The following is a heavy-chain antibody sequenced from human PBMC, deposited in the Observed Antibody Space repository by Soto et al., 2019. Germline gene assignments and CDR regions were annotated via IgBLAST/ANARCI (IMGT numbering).Heavy chain of an antibody. J-gene: IGHJ4*02. V-gene: IGHV3-7*01. CDR2: IKQDGSEK. D-gene: IGHD6-13*01. CDR3: ASTYSSSRPPYFDY. CDR1: GFTFSSYW. Sequence: PGGSLRLSCAASGFTFSSYWMSWVRQAPGKGLEWVANIKQDGSEKYYVDSVKGRFTISRDNAKNSLYLQMNSLRAEDTAVYYCASTYSSSRPPYFDYWGQGTLVTVS.